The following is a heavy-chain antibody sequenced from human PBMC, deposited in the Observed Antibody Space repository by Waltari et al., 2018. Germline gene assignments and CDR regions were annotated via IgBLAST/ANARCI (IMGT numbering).Heavy chain of an antibody. Sequence: EVQLVQSGAEVKQPGESLKISCQGSGSSFTSYWIGWVRPMPGEGLEWMGIIYPGDTDTRYSPSFQGKVTSSADKSISTAYLQWSSLKASDTAMYYCARHKTMAYSGSYYYFDYWGQGTLVTVSS. CDR2: IYPGDTDT. V-gene: IGHV5-51*01. CDR3: ARHKTMAYSGSYYYFDY. J-gene: IGHJ4*02. CDR1: GSSFTSYW. D-gene: IGHD1-26*01.